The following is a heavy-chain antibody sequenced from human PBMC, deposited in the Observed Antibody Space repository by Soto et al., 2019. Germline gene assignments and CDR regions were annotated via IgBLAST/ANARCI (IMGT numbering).Heavy chain of an antibody. CDR2: ISGSGGST. CDR3: AKGADGYFDWLLYFDY. J-gene: IGHJ4*02. Sequence: GGALTLSCAASGGTVCSYRRRWVRQAPGKGLEWVSAISGSGGSTYYADSVKGRFTISRDNSKNTLYLQMNSLRAEDTAVYYCAKGADGYFDWLLYFDYWGQGTLVTVSS. D-gene: IGHD3-9*01. CDR1: GGTVCSYR. V-gene: IGHV3-23*01.